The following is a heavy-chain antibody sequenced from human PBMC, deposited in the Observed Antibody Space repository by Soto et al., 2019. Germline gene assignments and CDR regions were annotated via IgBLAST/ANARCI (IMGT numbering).Heavy chain of an antibody. CDR2: IYWDDDK. J-gene: IGHJ5*02. Sequence: QITLKESGPTLVKPTQTLTLTCTFSGFSLSTSGVGVGWIRQPPGKALEWLALIYWDDDKRYSPSLTRRLTITKDTSKNQGVLKRTNMDPVDTATYYCAHFPYSSSSRGGWFDPCGQGSLVTVAS. V-gene: IGHV2-5*02. D-gene: IGHD6-6*01. CDR1: GFSLSTSGVG. CDR3: AHFPYSSSSRGGWFDP.